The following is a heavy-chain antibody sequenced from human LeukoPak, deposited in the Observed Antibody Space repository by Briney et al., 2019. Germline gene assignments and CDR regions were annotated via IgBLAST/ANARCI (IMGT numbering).Heavy chain of an antibody. CDR3: ARGIDYGSGSYYNGRGAFDI. D-gene: IGHD3-10*01. CDR1: GGSISGYY. J-gene: IGHJ3*02. CDR2: IPYSGST. V-gene: IGHV4-59*01. Sequence: SETLSLTCTVSGGSISGYYWSWIRQPPGKGLEWIGYIPYSGSTTYNPSLKSRVTISLDTSRYQFSLRLSTVTAADTAVYYCARGIDYGSGSYYNGRGAFDIWGQGTMVTVSS.